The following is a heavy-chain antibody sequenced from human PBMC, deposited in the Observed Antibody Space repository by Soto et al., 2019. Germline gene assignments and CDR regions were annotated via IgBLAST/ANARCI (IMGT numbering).Heavy chain of an antibody. D-gene: IGHD1-26*01. Sequence: QVQLQESGPGLVKPSETLSLTCTVSGGSISSYYWSWIRQPPGKGLEWIGYIYYSGSTNYNPSLKSRVTISVDTSKNQFSLELSSVTAADTAVYFCAREGATRAFDYWGQGTLVTVSS. V-gene: IGHV4-59*01. J-gene: IGHJ4*02. CDR3: AREGATRAFDY. CDR2: IYYSGST. CDR1: GGSISSYY.